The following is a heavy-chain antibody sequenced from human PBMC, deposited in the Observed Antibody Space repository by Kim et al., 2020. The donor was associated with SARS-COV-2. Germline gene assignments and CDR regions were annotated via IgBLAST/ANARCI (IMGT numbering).Heavy chain of an antibody. V-gene: IGHV3-30*04. Sequence: GGSLRLSCAASGFTFSSYAMHWVRQAPGKGLEWVAVISYDGSNKYYADSVKGRFTISRDNSKNTLYLQMNSLRAEDTAVYYCARGGPDCGGDCEQSWGQGTLVTVSS. D-gene: IGHD2-21*02. CDR3: ARGGPDCGGDCEQS. CDR2: ISYDGSNK. J-gene: IGHJ4*02. CDR1: GFTFSSYA.